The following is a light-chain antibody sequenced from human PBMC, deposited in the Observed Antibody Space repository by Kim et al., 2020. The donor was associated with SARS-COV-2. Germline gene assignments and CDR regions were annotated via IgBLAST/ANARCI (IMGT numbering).Light chain of an antibody. CDR3: SSYTGSRPFV. J-gene: IGLJ1*01. CDR2: DVI. Sequence: QSALTQPASVSGSPGQSITISCTGTSSDVGTYNYVSWYQQYPGKAPKLMIYDVIKRPSGVSNRFSGSKSGNTASLTISGLQAEDEADYYCSSYTGSRPFVFGTGPRSPS. V-gene: IGLV2-14*03. CDR1: SSDVGTYNY.